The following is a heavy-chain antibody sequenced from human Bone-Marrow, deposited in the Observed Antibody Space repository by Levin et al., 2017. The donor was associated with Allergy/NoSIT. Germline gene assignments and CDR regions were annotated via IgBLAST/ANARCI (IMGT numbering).Heavy chain of an antibody. Sequence: KISCKASGGAFRTYTINWVRQAPGQGLEWMGMIIPMFGTINHSQKFQGRVAISADESTSTAYMELSSLRSDDTAVYYCAREYGGHFFDPWGQGTLVTDSS. CDR2: IIPMFGTI. CDR3: AREYGGHFFDP. J-gene: IGHJ5*02. V-gene: IGHV1-69*15. D-gene: IGHD3-10*01. CDR1: GGAFRTYT.